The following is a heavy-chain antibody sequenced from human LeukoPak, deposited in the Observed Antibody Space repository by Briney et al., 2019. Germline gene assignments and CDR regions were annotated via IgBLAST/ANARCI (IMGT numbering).Heavy chain of an antibody. J-gene: IGHJ4*02. Sequence: GGSLRFSCAASGFTFSSYAMSWVRQAPGKGLEWVSAISGGGDSTYYADSVQGRFTIPRDNSKNTLYLQMNSLRAEDTAVYYCAKHEGYSYGLEYFDYWGQGTLVTVSS. V-gene: IGHV3-23*01. D-gene: IGHD5-18*01. CDR3: AKHEGYSYGLEYFDY. CDR2: ISGGGDST. CDR1: GFTFSSYA.